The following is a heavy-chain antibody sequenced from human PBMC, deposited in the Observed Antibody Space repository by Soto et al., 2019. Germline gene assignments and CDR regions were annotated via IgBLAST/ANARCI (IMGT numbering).Heavy chain of an antibody. J-gene: IGHJ3*01. D-gene: IGHD5-12*01. CDR2: IYPGDSDT. CDR1: GYNFTSYC. V-gene: IGHV5-51*01. Sequence: PVESLKISCKGSGYNFTSYCIRWVRQMTGKGLEWMGIIYPGDSDTRYSPSFQGQVTISADKSISTAYLQWSGLKASDTAMYYCARVMRSGYFDALDLWGQGTMVTVSS. CDR3: ARVMRSGYFDALDL.